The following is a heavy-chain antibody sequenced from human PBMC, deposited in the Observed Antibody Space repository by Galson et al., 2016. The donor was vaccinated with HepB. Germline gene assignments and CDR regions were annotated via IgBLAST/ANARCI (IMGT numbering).Heavy chain of an antibody. V-gene: IGHV3-9*01. D-gene: IGHD4-17*01. CDR1: GFTFDDYA. Sequence: SLRLSCAASGFTFDDYAMHWVRQAPGKGLEWVAGISWNSGTIDYVDSVKGRFTISRDNAKNSLYLQMSSLRTEDTVLYYCAKVGGFGDYIPYYFDSWGQGILVTVSS. CDR2: ISWNSGTI. CDR3: AKVGGFGDYIPYYFDS. J-gene: IGHJ4*02.